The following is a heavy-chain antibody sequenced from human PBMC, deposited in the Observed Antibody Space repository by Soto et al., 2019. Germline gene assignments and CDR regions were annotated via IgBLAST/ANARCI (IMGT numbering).Heavy chain of an antibody. CDR1: GFTFSSHW. D-gene: IGHD1-26*01. CDR2: IKEDGSDI. Sequence: EVHLVESGGDLVQPGRSLRLSCVASGFTFSSHWMTWVRQAPGKGLEWVANIKEDGSDIYYADSVKGRFTISRDNAKKSLYLQMNSLRAEDTAVYYCGRDSGTFHIDYWGQGTLVTVSS. CDR3: GRDSGTFHIDY. J-gene: IGHJ4*02. V-gene: IGHV3-7*04.